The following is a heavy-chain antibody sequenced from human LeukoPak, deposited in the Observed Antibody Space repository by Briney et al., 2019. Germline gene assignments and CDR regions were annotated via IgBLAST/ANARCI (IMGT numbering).Heavy chain of an antibody. J-gene: IGHJ4*02. CDR2: ISAYNDNT. Sequence: ASVKVSCKASGYTFTSYGISWVRQAPGQGLEWMGWISAYNDNTNYAQKLQGRVTMTTDTSMSTAYMELRSLRSDDTAVYYCARGYCSSTSCYAADYWGQGTLVTVSS. D-gene: IGHD2-2*01. V-gene: IGHV1-18*01. CDR3: ARGYCSSTSCYAADY. CDR1: GYTFTSYG.